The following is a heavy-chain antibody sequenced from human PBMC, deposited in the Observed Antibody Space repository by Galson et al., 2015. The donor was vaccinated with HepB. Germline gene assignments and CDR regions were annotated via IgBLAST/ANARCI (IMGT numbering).Heavy chain of an antibody. CDR1: GFTFSSYW. Sequence: SLRLSCAASGFTFSSYWMHWVRQAPGKGLVWVSRINSDGSSTSYADSVKGRFTISRDNAKSTLYLQMNSLRAEDTAVYCCARNIFWDGGAFDIWGQGTLFTVSS. D-gene: IGHD3-9*01. J-gene: IGHJ3*02. CDR2: INSDGSST. CDR3: ARNIFWDGGAFDI. V-gene: IGHV3-74*01.